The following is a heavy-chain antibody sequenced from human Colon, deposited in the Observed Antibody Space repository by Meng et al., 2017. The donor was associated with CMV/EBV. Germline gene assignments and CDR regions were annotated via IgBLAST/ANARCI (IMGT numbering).Heavy chain of an antibody. V-gene: IGHV3-30*02. D-gene: IGHD1-14*01. CDR2: IRYDGSNK. Sequence: GESLKISCAASGFTFSSYGMHWVRQAPGKGLEWVAFIRYDGSNKYYADSVKGRFTISRDNSKNTLYLQMNSLRAEDTAVYYCASLTHFLNYAMDVWGQGTTVTVSS. J-gene: IGHJ6*02. CDR1: GFTFSSYG. CDR3: ASLTHFLNYAMDV.